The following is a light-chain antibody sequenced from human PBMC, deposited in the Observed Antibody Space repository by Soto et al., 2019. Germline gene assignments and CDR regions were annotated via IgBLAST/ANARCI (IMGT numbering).Light chain of an antibody. J-gene: IGKJ1*01. CDR1: QDISNY. CDR2: DAS. Sequence: DIQMTQSPSSLSASVGDRVTITCQASQDISNYLNWYQQKPGKAPKLLIYDASNLETGVPSRFSGSGSGTDFTSTTSSLQPQDIATYYCQQYDNLPLTFGQGTKVEIK. CDR3: QQYDNLPLT. V-gene: IGKV1-33*01.